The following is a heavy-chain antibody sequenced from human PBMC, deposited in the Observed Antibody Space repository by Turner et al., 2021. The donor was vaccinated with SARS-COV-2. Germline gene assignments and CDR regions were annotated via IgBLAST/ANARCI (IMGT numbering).Heavy chain of an antibody. CDR1: GYTLTDLS. CDR2: FDPEDGET. D-gene: IGHD6-19*01. CDR3: ATGVAVTGTPSAYYYYYGMDV. V-gene: IGHV1-24*01. J-gene: IGHJ6*02. Sequence: QVQLVPSGAEVKKPGASVKVSCKVSGYTLTDLSMHWVLQAPGKWLEWMRGFDPEDGETIYAQKCQGRVTMTEDTSTDTAYMELSSLRSEDTAVYYCATGVAVTGTPSAYYYYYGMDVWGQGTTVTVSS.